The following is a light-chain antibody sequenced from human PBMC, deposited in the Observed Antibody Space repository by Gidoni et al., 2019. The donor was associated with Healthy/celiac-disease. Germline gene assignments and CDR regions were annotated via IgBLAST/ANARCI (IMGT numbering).Light chain of an antibody. CDR2: GAS. V-gene: IGKV3-20*01. CDR3: QQYGSSVFT. CDR1: QSVSSSY. J-gene: IGKJ3*01. Sequence: EIVLTQSPGTLSLSPGERATLSCRASQSVSSSYLAWYQQKPGQAPRLLIYGASSRATGLPDRFSGSGSGTDFTLTIRRLDPEDFAVYYCQQYGSSVFTFGPGTKVDIK.